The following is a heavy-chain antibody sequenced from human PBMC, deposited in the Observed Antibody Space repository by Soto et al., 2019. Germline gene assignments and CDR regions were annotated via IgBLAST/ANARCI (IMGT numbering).Heavy chain of an antibody. D-gene: IGHD2-2*01. CDR1: GGTFSSYA. CDR2: IIPIFGTA. V-gene: IGHV1-69*06. J-gene: IGHJ5*02. Sequence: ASVKVSCKASGGTFSSYAISWVRQAPGQGLEWMGGIIPIFGTANYAQKFQGRVTITADKSTSTAYMELSSLRSEDTAVYYCARVIPATGPAGWFDPWGQGTLVTVSS. CDR3: ARVIPATGPAGWFDP.